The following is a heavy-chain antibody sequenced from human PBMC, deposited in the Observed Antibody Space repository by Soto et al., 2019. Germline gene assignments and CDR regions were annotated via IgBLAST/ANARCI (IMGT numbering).Heavy chain of an antibody. D-gene: IGHD4-17*01. CDR3: ARAIIPLTTDWYFDL. J-gene: IGHJ2*01. CDR1: GGSISGGVYY. V-gene: IGHV4-30-4*01. Sequence: QVQLQESGPGLVKPSQTLSLTCTVSGGSISGGVYYWSWIRQPPGKGLEWIGYIFDSGSTYYNPSLKIRVTISVDTSKNQCSLRLSSVTAADTAVYYCARAIIPLTTDWYFDLWGRGTLVTVSS. CDR2: IFDSGST.